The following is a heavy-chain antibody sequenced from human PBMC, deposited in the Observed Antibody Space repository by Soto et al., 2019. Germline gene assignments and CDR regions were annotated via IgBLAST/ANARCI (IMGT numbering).Heavy chain of an antibody. V-gene: IGHV3-7*01. CDR1: GFTFRNYW. J-gene: IGHJ4*02. CDR2: IKQGGSEK. CDR3: ARGLRVGATHFDY. Sequence: LGGSLRLSCAASGFTFRNYWMSWVRQAPEKGLEWVANIKQGGSEKFYVDSVKGRFTISRDNAKNSLYLQMNSLRAEDTAVYYCARGLRVGATHFDYWGKGTLVTVSS. D-gene: IGHD1-26*01.